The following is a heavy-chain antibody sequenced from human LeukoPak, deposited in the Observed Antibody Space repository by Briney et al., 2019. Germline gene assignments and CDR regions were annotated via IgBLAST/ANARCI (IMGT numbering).Heavy chain of an antibody. V-gene: IGHV4-61*08. CDR2: IYNSGST. CDR3: ARAAPHREYFDY. CDR1: GGSISSGGYY. Sequence: SETLSLTCTVSGGSISSGGYYWSWIRQPPGKGLEWIGYIYNSGSTNYNPSLKSRVTISVDTSKNQFSLKLSSVTAADTAVYYCARAAPHREYFDYWGQGTLVTVSS. J-gene: IGHJ4*02.